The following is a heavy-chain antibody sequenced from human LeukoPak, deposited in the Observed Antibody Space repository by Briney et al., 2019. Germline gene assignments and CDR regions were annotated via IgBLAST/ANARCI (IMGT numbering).Heavy chain of an antibody. D-gene: IGHD6-19*01. CDR2: INAGTSNR. J-gene: IGHJ4*02. CDR3: ARVSDDSGWNFDY. V-gene: IGHV1-3*01. Sequence: ASVKVSCKASGYTFTNYYITWVRQAPGQGLEWMGWINAGTSNRKYSQKFQDRVTITRESSATTAYMELSSLTSEDTAVYYCARVSDDSGWNFDYWGQGTLVTVSS. CDR1: GYTFTNYY.